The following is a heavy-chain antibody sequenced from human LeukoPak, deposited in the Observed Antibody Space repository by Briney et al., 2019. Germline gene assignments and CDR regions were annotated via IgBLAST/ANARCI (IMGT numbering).Heavy chain of an antibody. CDR3: AREIMVRGEWWFDP. V-gene: IGHV4-61*02. CDR1: GGSISSGSYY. D-gene: IGHD3-10*01. CDR2: IYTGGST. Sequence: SETLSLTCTVSGGSISSGSYYWSWIRQPAGKGLEWIGRIYTGGSTNYNPSLKSRVTISVDTSKNQFSLKLSSVTAADTAVYYCAREIMVRGEWWFDPWGQGTLVTVSS. J-gene: IGHJ5*02.